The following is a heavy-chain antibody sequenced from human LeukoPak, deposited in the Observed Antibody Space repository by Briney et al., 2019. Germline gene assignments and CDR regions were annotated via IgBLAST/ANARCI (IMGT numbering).Heavy chain of an antibody. J-gene: IGHJ5*02. CDR3: VRRANTHWGLVS. V-gene: IGHV3-53*01. CDR1: GLTAISSY. D-gene: IGHD7-27*01. CDR2: IYSGGNT. Sequence: GGSLSLSVPASGLTAISSYMTWSPQAPGKGLKWAPVIYSGGNTYYADSVKGRFTFSRDNSRNTIYLQMNNLRAEDTAIYYCVRRANTHWGLVSWGEGTLVTVSS.